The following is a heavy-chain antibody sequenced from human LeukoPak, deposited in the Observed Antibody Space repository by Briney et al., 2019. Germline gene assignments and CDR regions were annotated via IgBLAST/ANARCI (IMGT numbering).Heavy chain of an antibody. D-gene: IGHD3-3*01. J-gene: IGHJ5*02. CDR2: IIPIFGTA. CDR1: GGTFSSYA. Sequence: ASVKVSCKASGGTFSSYAISWVRQAPGQGLEWMGGIIPIFGTANYAQKFQGRVTITADESTSTAYMELSSLRSEDTAVYYCARGLRPIFGVVTNWFDPWGQGTLVTVSS. V-gene: IGHV1-69*13. CDR3: ARGLRPIFGVVTNWFDP.